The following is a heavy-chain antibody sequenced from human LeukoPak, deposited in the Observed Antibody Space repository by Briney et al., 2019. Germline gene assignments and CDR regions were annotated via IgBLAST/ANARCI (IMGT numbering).Heavy chain of an antibody. D-gene: IGHD6-19*01. CDR1: GFTFSSYG. CDR2: IRTKANSYAT. CDR3: TRHEGWSHDY. J-gene: IGHJ4*02. Sequence: GGSLRLSCAASGFTFSSYGMHWARQAPGKGREGVGRIRTKANSYATAYAASVKGRFTISRDDSKNTAYPQMNSLKTEDTAVSYCTRHEGWSHDYWGQGTLVTVSS. V-gene: IGHV3-73*01.